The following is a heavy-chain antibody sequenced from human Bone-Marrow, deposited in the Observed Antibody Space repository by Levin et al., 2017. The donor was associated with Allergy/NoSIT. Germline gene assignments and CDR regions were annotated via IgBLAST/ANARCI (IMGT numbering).Heavy chain of an antibody. Sequence: GESLKISCAASGFTFGSYAMNWVRQTPGKGLEWVSVISGTGQSTFYADSVKGRFTISRDNSKNMLFLEMKSLRAEDTASYYCAKEIAGVGYFYYGMDVWGRGTTVTV. V-gene: IGHV3-23*01. J-gene: IGHJ6*02. CDR2: ISGTGQST. CDR3: AKEIAGVGYFYYGMDV. D-gene: IGHD2-8*01. CDR1: GFTFGSYA.